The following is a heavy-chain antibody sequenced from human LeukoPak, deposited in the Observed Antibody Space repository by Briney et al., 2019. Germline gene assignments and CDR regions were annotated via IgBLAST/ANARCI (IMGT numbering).Heavy chain of an antibody. Sequence: SETLSLICTTSGAPISRFYWSWVRQPPGKGLEWIGNIYNGVPTFFNPSLKSRVTLSVDTSKTQFSLQLASVTAADTAVYYCVQTTAWPGFDYWGQGILVTVSS. CDR2: IYNGVPT. J-gene: IGHJ4*02. CDR3: VQTTAWPGFDY. CDR1: GAPISRFY. D-gene: IGHD1-14*01. V-gene: IGHV4-4*09.